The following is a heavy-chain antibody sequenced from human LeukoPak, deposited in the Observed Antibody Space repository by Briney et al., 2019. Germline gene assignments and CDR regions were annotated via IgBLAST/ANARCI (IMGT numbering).Heavy chain of an antibody. D-gene: IGHD5-18*01. CDR2: INHSGST. CDR3: ARTWIQAPFDY. J-gene: IGHJ4*02. Sequence: PSETLSLTCAVYGGSFSGYYWSWIRQPPGKGLEWIGEINHSGSTNYNPSLKSRVTISVDTSKSQFSLKLSSVTAADTAVYYCARTWIQAPFDYWGQGTLVTVSS. V-gene: IGHV4-34*01. CDR1: GGSFSGYY.